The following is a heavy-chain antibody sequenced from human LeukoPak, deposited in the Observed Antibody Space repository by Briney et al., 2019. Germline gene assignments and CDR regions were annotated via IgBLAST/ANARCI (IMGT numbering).Heavy chain of an antibody. CDR3: ARDYKRWGPYLDAFDI. CDR2: IKQDGSEK. D-gene: IGHD4-23*01. J-gene: IGHJ3*02. Sequence: GGSLRLSCAASGFTFSSYWMSWVRQAPGKGLEWVANIKQDGSEKYYVDSVKGRFTISRDNAKNSLYLQMNSLRAEDTAVYYCARDYKRWGPYLDAFDIWGQGTMVTVSS. V-gene: IGHV3-7*01. CDR1: GFTFSSYW.